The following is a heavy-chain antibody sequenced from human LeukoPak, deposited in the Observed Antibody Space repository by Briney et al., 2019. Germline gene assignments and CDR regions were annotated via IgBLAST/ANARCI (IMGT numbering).Heavy chain of an antibody. CDR1: GYTFTSYG. V-gene: IGHV1-18*01. D-gene: IGHD3-10*01. Sequence: ASVKVSCKASGYTFTSYGIIWVRQAPGQGREWMGWISAYKGNTNYAQKLQGRVTMTTDTSTSTAYMELRSLRSDDTAVYYCARDLTMVRGVRAAPISRAGYWGQGTLVTVSS. CDR3: ARDLTMVRGVRAAPISRAGY. J-gene: IGHJ4*02. CDR2: ISAYKGNT.